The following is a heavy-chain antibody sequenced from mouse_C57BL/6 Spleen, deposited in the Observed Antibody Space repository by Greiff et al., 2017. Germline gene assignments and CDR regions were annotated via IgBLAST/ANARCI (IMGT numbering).Heavy chain of an antibody. CDR2: ISSGSSTI. D-gene: IGHD3-1*01. CDR1: GFTFSDYG. J-gene: IGHJ4*01. CDR3: ARQGYDYAMDY. Sequence: EVQLVESGGGLVKPGGSLKLSCAASGFTFSDYGMHWVRQAPEKGLEWVAYISSGSSTIYYADTVKGRFTISRDNAKNTLFLQMTSLRSEDTAMYYCARQGYDYAMDYWGQGTSVTVSS. V-gene: IGHV5-17*01.